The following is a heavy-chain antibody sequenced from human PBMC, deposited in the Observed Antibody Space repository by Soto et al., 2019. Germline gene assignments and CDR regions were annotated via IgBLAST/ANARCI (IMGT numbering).Heavy chain of an antibody. V-gene: IGHV4-4*02. D-gene: IGHD5-12*01. CDR1: GVSIDSGYW. CDR3: AAGGGLPLYY. J-gene: IGHJ4*02. CDR2: IYHSGST. Sequence: SETLSLTCDVSGVSIDSGYWWGWVRQPPGKDLEWIGYIYHSGSTYYNPSLKSRVTISVDRSKNQFSLKLSSVTAADTAVYYCAAGGGLPLYYWGQGTLVTVSS.